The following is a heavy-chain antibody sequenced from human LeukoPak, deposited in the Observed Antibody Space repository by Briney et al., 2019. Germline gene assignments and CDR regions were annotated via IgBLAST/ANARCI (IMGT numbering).Heavy chain of an antibody. CDR2: ISAYNGNT. CDR1: GYTFTSYG. J-gene: IGHJ4*02. D-gene: IGHD4-23*01. CDR3: ARDGETTVVTPRYFDY. V-gene: IGHV1-18*01. Sequence: ASVKVSCKASGYTFTSYGISWVRQAPGQGLEWVGWISAYNGNTNYAQKLQGRVTMTTDTSTSTAYMELSSLRSEDTAVYYCARDGETTVVTPRYFDYWGQGTLVTVSS.